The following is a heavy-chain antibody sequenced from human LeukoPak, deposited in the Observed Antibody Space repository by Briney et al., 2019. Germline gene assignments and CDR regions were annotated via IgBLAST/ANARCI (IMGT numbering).Heavy chain of an antibody. CDR3: AKGGVAVAGNYFDY. CDR1: RLTLSDYT. J-gene: IGHJ4*02. V-gene: IGHV3-23*01. D-gene: IGHD6-19*01. Sequence: PGGSLRLSCVASRLTLSDYTVTWVRQAPGKGLEWVSAISGSGGSTYYADSVKGRFTISRDNSKNTLYLQMNSLRAEDTAVYYCAKGGVAVAGNYFDYWGQGTLVTVSS. CDR2: ISGSGGST.